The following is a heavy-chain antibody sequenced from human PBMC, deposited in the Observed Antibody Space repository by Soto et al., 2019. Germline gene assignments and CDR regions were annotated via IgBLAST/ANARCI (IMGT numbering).Heavy chain of an antibody. CDR1: GGSFSGYY. V-gene: IGHV4-34*01. J-gene: IGHJ5*02. CDR3: ARGGVAVLRFLEWSNWFDP. Sequence: PSETLSLTCAVYGGSFSGYYLSWIRQPPGKGLEWIGEINHSGSTNYNPSLKSRVTISVDTSKNQFSLKLSSVTAADTAVYYCARGGVAVLRFLEWSNWFDPWGQGTLVTVYS. D-gene: IGHD3-3*01. CDR2: INHSGST.